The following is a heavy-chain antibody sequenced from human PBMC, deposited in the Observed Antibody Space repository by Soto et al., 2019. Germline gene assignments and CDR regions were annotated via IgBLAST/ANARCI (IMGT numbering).Heavy chain of an antibody. CDR2: ISAYNGNT. Sequence: RASVKVSCKASGYTFTSYGISWVRQAPGQGLEWMGWISAYNGNTNYAQKLQGRVTMTTDTSTSTAYMELRSLRSDDTAVYYCARDAPQLLWFGDPFDYWGQGTLVTVSS. CDR1: GYTFTSYG. CDR3: ARDAPQLLWFGDPFDY. V-gene: IGHV1-18*01. J-gene: IGHJ4*02. D-gene: IGHD3-10*01.